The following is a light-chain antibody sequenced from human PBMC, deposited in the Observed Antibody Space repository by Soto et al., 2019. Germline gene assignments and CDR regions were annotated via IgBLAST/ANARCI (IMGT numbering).Light chain of an antibody. Sequence: DIQMTQSPSSLSASIGDTVTITCRASQTITTYLNWYQQKPGKVPELLIYGASNLQSGVPSRFTGSGSGTLFTLTINSLQPEDFAIYYCQQSYSAPIYTFGQGTRLEIK. CDR2: GAS. CDR3: QQSYSAPIYT. J-gene: IGKJ2*01. V-gene: IGKV1-39*01. CDR1: QTITTY.